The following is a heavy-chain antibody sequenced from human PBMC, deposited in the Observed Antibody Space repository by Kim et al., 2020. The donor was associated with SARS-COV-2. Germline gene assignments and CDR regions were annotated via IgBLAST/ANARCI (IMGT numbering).Heavy chain of an antibody. V-gene: IGHV4-39*01. D-gene: IGHD6-19*01. CDR3: GSEGSGWRY. J-gene: IGHJ4*02. CDR1: GDSISGSSYF. CDR2: IYYTGST. Sequence: SETLSLTCTVSGDSISGSSYFWGWIRQPPGKGLEWIASIYYTGSTYYNPSLKSRVTISVDTSKNQISLRLNSVTAADTAVYYCGSEGSGWRYWGQGTLVTVSS.